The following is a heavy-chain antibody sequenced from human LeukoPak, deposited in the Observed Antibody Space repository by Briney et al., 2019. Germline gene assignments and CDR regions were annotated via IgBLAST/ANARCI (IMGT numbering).Heavy chain of an antibody. Sequence: GASVKVSCKASGYTFTGYYMHWVRQAPGQGLEWMGWINPNSGGTNYAQRFQGRVTMTRDTSISTAYMELSRLRSDDTAVYYCARRAVAGTGLDYWGQGTLVTVSS. CDR3: ARRAVAGTGLDY. J-gene: IGHJ4*02. CDR1: GYTFTGYY. D-gene: IGHD6-19*01. V-gene: IGHV1-2*02. CDR2: INPNSGGT.